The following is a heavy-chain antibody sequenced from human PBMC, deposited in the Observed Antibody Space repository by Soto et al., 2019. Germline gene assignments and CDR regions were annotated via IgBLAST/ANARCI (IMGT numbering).Heavy chain of an antibody. D-gene: IGHD1-7*01. Sequence: QVQLVQSGAEVKKPGSSVKVSCKASGGTFSSYTISWVRQAPGQGLEWMGRIIPILGIANYAQKFQGRVTINADKSTSTAYMELSRLRSEDTAVYYCARELGLPQVDYYYYMDVWGKGTTVTVSS. V-gene: IGHV1-69*08. J-gene: IGHJ6*03. CDR1: GGTFSSYT. CDR2: IIPILGIA. CDR3: ARELGLPQVDYYYYMDV.